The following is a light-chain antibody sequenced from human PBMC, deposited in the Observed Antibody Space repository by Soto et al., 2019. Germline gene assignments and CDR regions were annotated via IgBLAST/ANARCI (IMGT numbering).Light chain of an antibody. CDR1: SRDVGGYNY. V-gene: IGLV2-14*01. Sequence: QSALTQPASVSGSPGQSITISCTGTSRDVGGYNYVSWYQQHPGKAPKLMIYEVSNRPSGVSNRFSGSKSGNTASLTISGLQAEDEADYYSSSYTSSSTVVFGGGTKLTVL. J-gene: IGLJ2*01. CDR2: EVS. CDR3: SSYTSSSTVV.